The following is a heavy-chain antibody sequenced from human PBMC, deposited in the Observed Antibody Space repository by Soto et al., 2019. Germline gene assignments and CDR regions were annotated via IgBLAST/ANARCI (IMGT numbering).Heavy chain of an antibody. CDR3: AHRDSTGTTTYFDS. J-gene: IGHJ4*02. D-gene: IGHD1-1*01. CDR2: IYWDGES. Sequence: QITLKEAGPTLVKPTETLTLTCTFSGFSFTTNRMGVGWTRQPPGKALVWLAIIYWDGESRYNPLLRRRFTLTADTSKNQVVLTMTNMDPKDTATYYGAHRDSTGTTTYFDSWGQGIPFTVAS. V-gene: IGHV2-5*02. CDR1: GFSFTTNRMG.